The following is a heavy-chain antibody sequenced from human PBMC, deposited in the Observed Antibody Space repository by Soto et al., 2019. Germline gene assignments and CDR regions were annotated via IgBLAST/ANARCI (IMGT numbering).Heavy chain of an antibody. D-gene: IGHD5-18*01. V-gene: IGHV3-21*04. J-gene: IGHJ4*02. Sequence: GGSLGLSCAASGFTFSSYSMNCVRQAPGKGLEWVSSISSSSSYIYYADSVKGRFTISRDNAKNSLYLQMNSLRAEDTAVYYCARDYGIQLWSDYWGQGTLVTVSS. CDR3: ARDYGIQLWSDY. CDR2: ISSSSSYI. CDR1: GFTFSSYS.